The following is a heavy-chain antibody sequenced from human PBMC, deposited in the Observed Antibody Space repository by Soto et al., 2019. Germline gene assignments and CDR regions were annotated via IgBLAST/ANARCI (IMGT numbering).Heavy chain of an antibody. V-gene: IGHV3-23*01. CDR2: IGGSGGNT. CDR1: GFIFNAYA. CDR3: AMVASDYINSADH. Sequence: EVQLLESGGGLVQPGGSLRLSCAAYGFIFNAYAMTWVRQAPGKGLEWVSAIGGSGGNTYYAASVKGRFTISRDNSKDTVDLEMNRLRVDDTAVYFCAMVASDYINSADHWGQGILVTVSS. D-gene: IGHD4-4*01. J-gene: IGHJ4*02.